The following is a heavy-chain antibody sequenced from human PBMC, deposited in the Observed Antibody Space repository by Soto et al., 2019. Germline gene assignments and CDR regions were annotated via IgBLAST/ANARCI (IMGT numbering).Heavy chain of an antibody. CDR1: GFTFDDYA. CDR2: ISWNSGSI. V-gene: IGHV3-9*01. D-gene: IGHD6-6*01. J-gene: IGHJ4*02. Sequence: GGSLRLSCAASGFTFDDYAMHWVRQAPGKGLEWVSGISWNSGSIGYADSVKGRFTISRDNAKNSLYLQMNSLRAEDTALYYCAKMVASSSSSGGGFDYWGQGTLVTVSS. CDR3: AKMVASSSSSGGGFDY.